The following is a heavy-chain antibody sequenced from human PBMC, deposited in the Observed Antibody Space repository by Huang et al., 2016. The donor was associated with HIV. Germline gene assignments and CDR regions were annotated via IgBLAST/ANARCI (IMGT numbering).Heavy chain of an antibody. J-gene: IGHJ6*02. Sequence: VESGGRSVQPGGSTRLSCVGSTFTFGAYWMSWVRQPPGKGLEVGANIKQDETEKYYVDSVKGRFNISRDNAKKVLFLEMDALRVEDTAIYFCATKTAGMDIWGQGTTVIVSS. CDR2: IKQDETEK. CDR1: TFTFGAYW. V-gene: IGHV3-7*01. CDR3: ATKTAGMDI.